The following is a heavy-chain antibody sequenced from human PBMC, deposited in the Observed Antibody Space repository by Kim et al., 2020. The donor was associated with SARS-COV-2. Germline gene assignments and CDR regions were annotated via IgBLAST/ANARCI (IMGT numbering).Heavy chain of an antibody. J-gene: IGHJ4*02. V-gene: IGHV3-23*01. CDR2: ISGSGGST. CDR1: GFTFSSYA. D-gene: IGHD6-13*01. CDR3: AKDPPDRSSWYIFGYFDY. Sequence: GGSLRLSCAASGFTFSSYAMSWVRQAPGKGLEWVSAISGSGGSTYYADSVKGRFTISRDNSKNTLYLQMNSLRAEDTAVYYCAKDPPDRSSWYIFGYFDYWGQGTLVTVSS.